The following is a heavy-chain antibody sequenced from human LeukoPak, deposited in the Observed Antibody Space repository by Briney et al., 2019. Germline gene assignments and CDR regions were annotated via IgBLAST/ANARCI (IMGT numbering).Heavy chain of an antibody. CDR1: GYTFTCYY. J-gene: IGHJ6*03. CDR2: INPNSGGT. CDR3: ARDSRIAARPKHYYYYMDV. D-gene: IGHD6-6*01. Sequence: ASVKVSCKASGYTFTCYYMHWVRQAPGQGLEWMGWINPNSGGTNYAQKFQGRVTMTRDTSISTAYMELSRLRSDDTAVYYCARDSRIAARPKHYYYYMDVWGKGTTVTVSS. V-gene: IGHV1-2*02.